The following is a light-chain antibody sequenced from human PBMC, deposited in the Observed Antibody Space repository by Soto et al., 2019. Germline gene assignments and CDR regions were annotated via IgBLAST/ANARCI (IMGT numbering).Light chain of an antibody. Sequence: SYELTQPSSVSVSPGQTATITCSGDVLANKYARWFQQKPGQAPVLVIYDDTERPSGIPERFSGSSSGTTVTLTISGAQVEDEADYHCYCAADNSVLFGGGTKLTVL. V-gene: IGLV3-27*01. CDR2: DDT. CDR3: YCAADNSVL. J-gene: IGLJ2*01. CDR1: VLANKY.